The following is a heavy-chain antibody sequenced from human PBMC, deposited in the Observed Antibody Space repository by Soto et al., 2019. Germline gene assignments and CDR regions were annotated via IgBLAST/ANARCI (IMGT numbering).Heavy chain of an antibody. CDR3: VCGGNCFVY. J-gene: IGHJ4*02. Sequence: EVQLVESGGGLVQPGGSLRLSCAASGFTFSTYWMTWVRRPPGKGLEWVANLDQDGSERYYVDSVRGRFTISRDNAKNSLYLQMNSLSAEDTAVYYCVCGGNCFVYWGQVTLVTVSP. CDR2: LDQDGSER. D-gene: IGHD3-16*01. V-gene: IGHV3-7*01. CDR1: GFTFSTYW.